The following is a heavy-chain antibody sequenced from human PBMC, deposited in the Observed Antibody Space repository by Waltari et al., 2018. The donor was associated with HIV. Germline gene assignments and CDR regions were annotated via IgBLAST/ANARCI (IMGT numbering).Heavy chain of an antibody. J-gene: IGHJ5*02. CDR3: VRGGAAFVTGGMQVVQPGP. CDR1: GFTFSSYW. Sequence: EVQLVESGGGLVQPGGSLRLSCAASGFTFSSYWMHWVRQAPGKGLVGVSRINSVGSSTSYADSVKGRFTVSRNHAKRSLYLDMSGLTAADTAVYYCVRGGAAFVTGGMQVVQPGPWGQGTLVTVS. D-gene: IGHD6-6*01. CDR2: INSVGSST. V-gene: IGHV3-74*01.